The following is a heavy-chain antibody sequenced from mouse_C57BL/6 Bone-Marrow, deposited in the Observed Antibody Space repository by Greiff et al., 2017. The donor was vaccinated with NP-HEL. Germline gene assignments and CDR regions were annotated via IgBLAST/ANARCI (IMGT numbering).Heavy chain of an antibody. V-gene: IGHV1-69*01. J-gene: IGHJ2*01. CDR2: IDPSDSYT. CDR1: GYTFTSYW. Sequence: QVQLQQPGAELVMPGASVKLSCKASGYTFTSYWMHWVKQRPGRGLEWIGEIDPSDSYTNYNQKFKGKSTLTVDKSSSTAYMQLSSLTSEDSAVYYCAKAYYSNSWYFDYWGQGTTLTVSS. D-gene: IGHD2-5*01. CDR3: AKAYYSNSWYFDY.